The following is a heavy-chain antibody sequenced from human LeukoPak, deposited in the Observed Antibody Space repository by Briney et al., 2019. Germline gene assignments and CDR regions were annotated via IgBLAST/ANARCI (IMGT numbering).Heavy chain of an antibody. J-gene: IGHJ3*02. D-gene: IGHD6-19*01. CDR1: GFTFSSHL. V-gene: IGHV3-30-3*01. Sequence: PGGSLRLSCAASGFTFSSHLMHWVRQAPGKGLEWVAVISYDGSNKYYADSVKGRFTISRDNSKNTLYLQMNSLRAEDTAVYYCATRSGRNAFDIWGQGTMVTVSS. CDR3: ATRSGRNAFDI. CDR2: ISYDGSNK.